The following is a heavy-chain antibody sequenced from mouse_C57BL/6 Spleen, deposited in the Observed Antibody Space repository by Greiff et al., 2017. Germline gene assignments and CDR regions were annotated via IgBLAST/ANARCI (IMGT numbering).Heavy chain of an antibody. CDR3: AKGEMGYYFAY. Sequence: VQLQQSDAELVKPGASVKISCKASGYTFTDYTIPWMKQRPEQGLEWIGYIYPRDGSTKYNEKFKGKATLPADKSSSTAYMQLNSLTSEDSAVYFCAKGEMGYYFAYWGQGTLVTVSA. D-gene: IGHD2-3*01. CDR2: IYPRDGST. V-gene: IGHV1-78*01. CDR1: GYTFTDYT. J-gene: IGHJ3*01.